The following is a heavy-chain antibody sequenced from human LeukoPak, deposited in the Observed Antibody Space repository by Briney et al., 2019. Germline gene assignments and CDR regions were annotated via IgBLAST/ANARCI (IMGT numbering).Heavy chain of an antibody. CDR1: GGSISSYY. Sequence: ASETLSLTCTVSGGSISSYYWSWIRQPPGKGLEWIGYIYYSGSTNYNPSLKSRVTISVDTSKNQFSLKLSSVAAADTAVYYCARVGYCSSTSCRLYYFDYWGQGALVTVSS. J-gene: IGHJ4*02. CDR2: IYYSGST. CDR3: ARVGYCSSTSCRLYYFDY. V-gene: IGHV4-59*01. D-gene: IGHD2-2*01.